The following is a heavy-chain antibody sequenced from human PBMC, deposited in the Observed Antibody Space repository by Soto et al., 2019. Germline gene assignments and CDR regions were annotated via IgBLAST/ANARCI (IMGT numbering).Heavy chain of an antibody. CDR3: ARDPLPYGDYVYDY. Sequence: GGSLRLSCAASGFTFSSYEMNWVRQAPGKGLEWVSYISSSGSTIYYADSVKGRFTISRDNAKNSLYLQMNSLRAEDTAVYYCARDPLPYGDYVYDYWGQRTLVTVSS. J-gene: IGHJ4*02. D-gene: IGHD4-17*01. CDR1: GFTFSSYE. V-gene: IGHV3-48*03. CDR2: ISSSGSTI.